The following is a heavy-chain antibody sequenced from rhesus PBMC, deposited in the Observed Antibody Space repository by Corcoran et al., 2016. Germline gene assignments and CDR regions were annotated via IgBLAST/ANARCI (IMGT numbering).Heavy chain of an antibody. CDR3: ARWRWGVWNYFDY. CDR2: ISGSGWST. J-gene: IGHJ4*01. V-gene: IGHV4-173*01. CDR1: GGSISSNY. D-gene: IGHD2-39*01. Sequence: QLQLQESGPGLVKPSETLSLTCAVSGGSISSNYWSWIRQPPGKGLEWIGRISGSGWSTDYNPSLIRRVTIPTHTSKNTFSLKLSSVTAADTAVYYCARWRWGVWNYFDYWGQGVLVTVSS.